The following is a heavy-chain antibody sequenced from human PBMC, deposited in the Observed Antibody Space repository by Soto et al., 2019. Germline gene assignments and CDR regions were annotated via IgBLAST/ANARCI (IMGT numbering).Heavy chain of an antibody. J-gene: IGHJ4*02. CDR2: ISYDGSNK. CDR3: ARDIVVVVAATPGY. CDR1: GFTFSSYA. Sequence: VQLVESGGGVVQPGRSLRLSCAASGFTFSSYAMHWVRQAPGKGLEWVAVISYDGSNKYYADSVKGRFTISRDNSKNTLYLQMNSLRAEDTAVYYCARDIVVVVAATPGYWGQGTLVTVSS. V-gene: IGHV3-30-3*01. D-gene: IGHD2-15*01.